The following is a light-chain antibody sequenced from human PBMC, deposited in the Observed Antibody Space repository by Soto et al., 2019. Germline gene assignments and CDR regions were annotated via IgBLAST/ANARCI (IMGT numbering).Light chain of an antibody. V-gene: IGKV3-15*01. Sequence: EIVMTQSPATPSVSPGERATLSCRARQSFSSNLAWYQQKPGQSPRLLIYGTSTRATGIPARLSGSGSGTEFTLTISSLQSEDFAVYYCHQYNFWPTFGQGTKVDIK. CDR3: HQYNFWPT. CDR1: QSFSSN. J-gene: IGKJ1*01. CDR2: GTS.